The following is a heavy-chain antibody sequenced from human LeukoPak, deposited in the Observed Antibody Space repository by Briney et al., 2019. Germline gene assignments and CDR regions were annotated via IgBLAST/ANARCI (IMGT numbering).Heavy chain of an antibody. V-gene: IGHV5-51*01. CDR3: ARQQVAYYYYYGMDV. J-gene: IGHJ6*04. D-gene: IGHD2-15*01. Sequence: GESLKISCKGSGYRFTTCWIAWVRQMPGKGLEWMGIIYPGDSDTRYSPSFQGQVTISADKSISTAFLQWSSLKASDTAMYYCARQQVAYYYYYGMDVWGKGTTVTVSS. CDR1: GYRFTTCW. CDR2: IYPGDSDT.